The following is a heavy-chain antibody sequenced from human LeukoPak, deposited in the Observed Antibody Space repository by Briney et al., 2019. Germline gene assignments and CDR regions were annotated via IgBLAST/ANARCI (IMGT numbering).Heavy chain of an antibody. J-gene: IGHJ3*02. D-gene: IGHD5-18*01. Sequence: SGTLSLTCAVSGGSISSSNWWSWVRQPPGKGLEWIGEIYHSGSTNYNPSLKSRVTISVDKSKNQFSLKLSSVTAADTAVYYCARETEPLTGRIQRFLPDAFDIWGQGTMVTVSS. V-gene: IGHV4-4*02. CDR2: IYHSGST. CDR1: GGSISSSNW. CDR3: ARETEPLTGRIQRFLPDAFDI.